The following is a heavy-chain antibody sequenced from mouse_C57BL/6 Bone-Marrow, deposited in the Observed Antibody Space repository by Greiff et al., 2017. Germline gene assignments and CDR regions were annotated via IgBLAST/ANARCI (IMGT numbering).Heavy chain of an antibody. J-gene: IGHJ3*01. V-gene: IGHV1-54*01. CDR3: ARGYDRFAY. Sequence: QVQLQQSGAELVRPGPSVKVSCKASGYAFTNYLIEWVKQRPGQGLEWIGVINPGSGGTNYNEKFKGKATLTADKSSSTAYMQLSSLTSEDSAVYFCARGYDRFAYWGQGTLVTVSA. D-gene: IGHD2-2*01. CDR2: INPGSGGT. CDR1: GYAFTNYL.